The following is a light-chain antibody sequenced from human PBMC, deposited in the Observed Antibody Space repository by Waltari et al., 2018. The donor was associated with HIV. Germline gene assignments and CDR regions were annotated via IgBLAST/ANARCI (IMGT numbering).Light chain of an antibody. V-gene: IGLV3-19*01. Sequence: SALTQDPAVSVALGQTVRIPWQGDSLRKYYATWYQQKPGHAPVLVIYGKNNRPAGFTGRFSGSSSGNTASLTIAATQADDEVDYYCTSMDTNPEVVVFGGGTKLIVL. CDR1: SLRKYY. CDR2: GKN. CDR3: TSMDTNPEVVV. J-gene: IGLJ3*02.